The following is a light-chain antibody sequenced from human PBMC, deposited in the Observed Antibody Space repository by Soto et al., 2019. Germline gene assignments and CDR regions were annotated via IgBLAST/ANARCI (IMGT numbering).Light chain of an antibody. CDR2: GAS. Sequence: EIGLTQSPATLSVSPGERATLSCRASQGVSSSYLAWYQHKPGQAPRLLIYGASIRATGVPGRFSGSGSGTEFTLTITRLEPEDFAVYYCQQYGSSLFTFGPGTKVDIK. CDR1: QGVSSSY. J-gene: IGKJ3*01. CDR3: QQYGSSLFT. V-gene: IGKV3-20*01.